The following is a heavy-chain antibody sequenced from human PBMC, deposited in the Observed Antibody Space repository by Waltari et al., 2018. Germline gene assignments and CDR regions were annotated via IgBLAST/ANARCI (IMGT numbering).Heavy chain of an antibody. CDR3: ARDWGSSGPDYYYYGMDV. J-gene: IGHJ6*02. CDR1: GGSISSSSYY. V-gene: IGHV4-39*07. D-gene: IGHD6-19*01. CDR2: IYYSGST. Sequence: QLQLQESGPGLVKPSETLSLTCTVSGGSISSSSYYWGWIRQPPGKGLEWIGSIYYSGSTYYNPSLKSRVTISVDTSKNQFSLKLSSVTAADTAVYYCARDWGSSGPDYYYYGMDVWGQGTTVTVSS.